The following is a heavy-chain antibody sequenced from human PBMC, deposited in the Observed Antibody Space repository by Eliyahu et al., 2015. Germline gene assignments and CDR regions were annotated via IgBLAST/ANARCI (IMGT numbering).Heavy chain of an antibody. Sequence: QESGPGLVKPSQTLSLTCTVSGGSISSGDYYWSWIRQPPGKGLEWIGYIYYSGSTYYNPSLKSRVTISVDTSKNQFSLKLSSVTAADTAVYYCARDRGAVAGTFDYWGQGTLVTVSS. J-gene: IGHJ4*02. CDR3: ARDRGAVAGTFDY. CDR1: GGSISSGDYY. CDR2: IYYSGST. V-gene: IGHV4-30-4*01. D-gene: IGHD6-19*01.